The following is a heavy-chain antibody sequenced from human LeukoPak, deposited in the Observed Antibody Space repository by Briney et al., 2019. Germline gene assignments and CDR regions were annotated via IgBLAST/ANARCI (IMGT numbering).Heavy chain of an antibody. V-gene: IGHV3-33*01. CDR1: GFTFSSYA. CDR2: IWFDGNNK. D-gene: IGHD6-19*01. Sequence: GRSLRLSCSASGFTFSSYAMHWVRQAPGKGLEWVALIWFDGNNKYYADSVKGRFTISRDNSKNILYLQMNSLRAEDTAVYYCARDSSLGSSGWYSGELAFDYWGQGTLVTVSS. CDR3: ARDSSLGSSGWYSGELAFDY. J-gene: IGHJ4*02.